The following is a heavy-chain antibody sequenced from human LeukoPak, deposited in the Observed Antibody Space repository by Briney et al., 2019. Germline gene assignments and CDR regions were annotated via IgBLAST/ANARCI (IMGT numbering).Heavy chain of an antibody. Sequence: ASVKVSCKASGYTFTSYGISWVRQAPGQGLEWMGWISAYNGNTNYAQKLQGRVTMTTDTSTSTAYMELRSLRSDDTAVYYCARGPYYGGNHDDFDYWGQGTLVTVSS. V-gene: IGHV1-18*01. CDR1: GYTFTSYG. CDR3: ARGPYYGGNHDDFDY. CDR2: ISAYNGNT. J-gene: IGHJ4*02. D-gene: IGHD4-23*01.